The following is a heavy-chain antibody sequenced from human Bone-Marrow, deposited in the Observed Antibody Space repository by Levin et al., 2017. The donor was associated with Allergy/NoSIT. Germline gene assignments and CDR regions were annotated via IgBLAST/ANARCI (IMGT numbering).Heavy chain of an antibody. CDR3: ARGLHYYPGGGMDV. CDR1: GFTFSSYS. CDR2: ISSSSSYI. V-gene: IGHV3-21*01. Sequence: GGSLRLSCAASGFTFSSYSMNWVRQAPGKGLEWVSSISSSSSYIYYADSVKGRFTISRDNAKNSLYLQMNSLRAEDTAVYYCARGLHYYPGGGMDVWGQGTTVTVSS. J-gene: IGHJ6*02. D-gene: IGHD3-22*01.